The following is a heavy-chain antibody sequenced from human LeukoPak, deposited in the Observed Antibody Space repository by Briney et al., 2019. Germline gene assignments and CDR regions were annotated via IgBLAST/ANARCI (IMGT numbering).Heavy chain of an antibody. V-gene: IGHV4-31*03. CDR2: TYYSGKT. CDR1: GGSISSGVYY. J-gene: IGHJ4*02. D-gene: IGHD6-13*01. CDR3: ARDLGAAGKGGVDY. Sequence: SETLSLTCTVSGGSISSGVYYWRWIRQHPGKGLEWIGYTYYSGKTYYNPSLESRVTISVDTSKNQFSLKLSSVTAADTAVYYCARDLGAAGKGGVDYWGQGTLVTVSS.